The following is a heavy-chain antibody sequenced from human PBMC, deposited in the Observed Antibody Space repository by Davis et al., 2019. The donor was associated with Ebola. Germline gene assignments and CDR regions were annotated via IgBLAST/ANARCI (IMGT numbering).Heavy chain of an antibody. CDR2: LSLAGEST. D-gene: IGHD3-22*01. CDR3: TRGERYYDGSGPFVGEGAYYMDV. J-gene: IGHJ6*03. CDR1: GFTFDDYT. Sequence: GESLKISCAASGFTFDDYTIHWVRQAPGKGLEWVSLLSLAGESTWYADSVKGRFTISRDNSKNSLYLQMNNLRTEDTALYYCTRGERYYDGSGPFVGEGAYYMDVWGKGTTVTVSS. V-gene: IGHV3-43*01.